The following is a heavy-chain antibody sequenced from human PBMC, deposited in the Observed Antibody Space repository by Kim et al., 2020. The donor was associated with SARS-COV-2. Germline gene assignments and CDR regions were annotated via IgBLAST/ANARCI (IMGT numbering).Heavy chain of an antibody. J-gene: IGHJ4*02. CDR1: GFTFSSYW. D-gene: IGHD3-9*01. CDR2: INEDGSEI. CDR3: ARNVYFLDY. Sequence: GGSLRLSCAASGFTFSSYWMNWVRQAPGKGLEWVANINEDGSEIYYVDSVKGRFTISRDNAKNSLYLQMNSLRAEDMAVYYCARNVYFLDYWGQGTLVTVSS. V-gene: IGHV3-7*01.